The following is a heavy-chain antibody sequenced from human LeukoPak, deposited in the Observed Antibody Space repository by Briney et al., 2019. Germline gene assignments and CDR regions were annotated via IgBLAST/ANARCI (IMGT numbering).Heavy chain of an antibody. CDR1: GFTFSSYS. CDR2: ISSSSSTI. Sequence: GGSLRLSCAASGFTFSSYSMNWVRQAPGKGLEWVSYISSSSSTIYYADSVKGRFTISRDNAKNSLYLQMNSLRAEDTAVYYCARAEGPRRNWFDPWGQGTLVTVSS. CDR3: ARAEGPRRNWFDP. V-gene: IGHV3-48*01. J-gene: IGHJ5*02.